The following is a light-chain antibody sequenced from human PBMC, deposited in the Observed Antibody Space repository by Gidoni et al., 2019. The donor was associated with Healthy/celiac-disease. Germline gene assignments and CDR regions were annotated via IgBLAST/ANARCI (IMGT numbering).Light chain of an antibody. CDR3: QAWDSSTYV. CDR2: QDS. Sequence: SYELTQPPSVSVSPGQTASITCSGDKLGDKYACWYQQKPGQSPVLVIYQDSKRPSGIPERFSGSNSGNTATLTISGTQAMDEADYYCQAWDSSTYVFGTGTKVXVX. V-gene: IGLV3-1*01. CDR1: KLGDKY. J-gene: IGLJ1*01.